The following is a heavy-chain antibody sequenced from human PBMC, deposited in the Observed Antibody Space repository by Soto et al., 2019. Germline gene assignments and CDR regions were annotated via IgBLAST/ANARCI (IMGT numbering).Heavy chain of an antibody. J-gene: IGHJ6*02. CDR1: GYTFTSYA. Sequence: ASVRVSCKASGYTFTSYAMHWVRQAPGQRLEWMGWINAGNGNTKYSQKFQGRVTITRDTSASTAYMELSSLRSEDTAVYYCARGRRYCSSTSCHEAYYYYGMDVWGQGTTVTVSS. CDR2: INAGNGNT. V-gene: IGHV1-3*01. CDR3: ARGRRYCSSTSCHEAYYYYGMDV. D-gene: IGHD2-2*01.